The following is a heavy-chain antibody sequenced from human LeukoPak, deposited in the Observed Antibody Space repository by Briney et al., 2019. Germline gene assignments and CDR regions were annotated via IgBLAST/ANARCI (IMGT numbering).Heavy chain of an antibody. V-gene: IGHV3-23*01. J-gene: IGHJ6*02. CDR2: ISGSGGST. D-gene: IGHD3-16*01. Sequence: GGSLRLSCAASGFIFSNYAMNWVRRAPGKGLEWVSAISGSGGSTYYADSVQGRFTISRDTSKTTLYLQMNSLRAEDTAVYYCAKHMGDSEYYGLDVWGQGTTVSVSS. CDR3: AKHMGDSEYYGLDV. CDR1: GFIFSNYA.